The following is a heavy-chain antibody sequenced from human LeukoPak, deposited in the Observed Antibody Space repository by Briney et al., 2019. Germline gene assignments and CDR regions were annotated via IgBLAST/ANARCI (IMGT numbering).Heavy chain of an antibody. CDR1: GFTFSNSA. Sequence: PGGSLRLSCAASGFTFSNSAMNWVRQGPGKGLEGVSSIDYDSSHIYYAASVRGRFTISRDNARNSVYLQMNSLRVEDTAVYYCARDPLRYLRVGHYDYWGQGTLVAVSS. CDR3: ARDPLRYLRVGHYDY. J-gene: IGHJ4*02. V-gene: IGHV3-21*01. D-gene: IGHD3-9*01. CDR2: IDYDSSHI.